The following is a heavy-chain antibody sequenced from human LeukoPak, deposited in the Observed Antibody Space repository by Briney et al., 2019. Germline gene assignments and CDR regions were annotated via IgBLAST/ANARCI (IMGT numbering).Heavy chain of an antibody. J-gene: IGHJ6*02. D-gene: IGHD5-24*01. CDR2: LNPSGGSS. V-gene: IGHV1-46*01. CDR3: ASVYKHGMDV. CDR1: GYTITSYY. Sequence: ASVKVSCKASGYTITSYYMHWVRQAPGQGLEWMAILNPSGGSSNYAQKFQGRATLTRATSTGTVYMELSSLRSEDTAVYYCASVYKHGMDVWGQGTTVIVSS.